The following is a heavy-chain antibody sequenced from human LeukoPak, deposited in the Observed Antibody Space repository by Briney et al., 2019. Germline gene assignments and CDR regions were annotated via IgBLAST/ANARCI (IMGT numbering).Heavy chain of an antibody. J-gene: IGHJ6*03. V-gene: IGHV1-18*01. Sequence: GASVKVSCKASGYTFTTYGISWVRQAPGQGLEWMGWISAYNGNTKYAQKLQGRVTMTTDTSTSTAYMELRSLRSDDTAVYYCARQERITISGVDPGYMDVWGKGTTVTVSS. CDR1: GYTFTTYG. CDR3: ARQERITISGVDPGYMDV. CDR2: ISAYNGNT. D-gene: IGHD3-3*01.